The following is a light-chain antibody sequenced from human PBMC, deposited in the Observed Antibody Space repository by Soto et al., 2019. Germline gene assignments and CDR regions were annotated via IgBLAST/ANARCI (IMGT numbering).Light chain of an antibody. CDR1: QSISGY. V-gene: IGKV3-11*01. CDR3: QQRASWPLT. CDR2: DAS. Sequence: EIVLTQSPATLSLSPGERATLSCRASQSISGYLAWYQHRPGRAPRLLIYDASNRATGIPDRFSGRGSGTDFTLTISILEPADFAVYYCQQRASWPLTFGGGTALE. J-gene: IGKJ4*01.